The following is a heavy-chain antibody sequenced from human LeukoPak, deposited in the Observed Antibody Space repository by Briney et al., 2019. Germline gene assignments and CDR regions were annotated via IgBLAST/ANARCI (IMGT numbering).Heavy chain of an antibody. CDR2: SYYSGST. CDR1: GGSITHYY. Sequence: PSETLSLTCTVSGGSITHYYWTWIRQPPGKTLEWIGYSYYSGSTKYNPSLKSRVTISVDTSNNQFSLKLSSVTAADTAVYYCARALDPWGQGTLVTDSS. J-gene: IGHJ5*02. CDR3: ARALDP. V-gene: IGHV4-59*01.